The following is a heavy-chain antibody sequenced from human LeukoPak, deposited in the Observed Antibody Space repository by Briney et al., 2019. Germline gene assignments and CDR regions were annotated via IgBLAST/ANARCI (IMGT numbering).Heavy chain of an antibody. V-gene: IGHV1-8*01. Sequence: GASVKVSCKASGYTFTSYDITWVRQATGQGLEWMGWMNPNSGNTGYAQNFLGRVTMTSNTSISSAYMELSSLRSDDTAVYYCARVGWNEKAFDYWGQGTLVTVSS. D-gene: IGHD1-1*01. CDR2: MNPNSGNT. J-gene: IGHJ4*02. CDR1: GYTFTSYD. CDR3: ARVGWNEKAFDY.